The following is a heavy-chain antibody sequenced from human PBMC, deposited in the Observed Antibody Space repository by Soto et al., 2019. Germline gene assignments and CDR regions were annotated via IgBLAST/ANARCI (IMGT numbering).Heavy chain of an antibody. Sequence: GGSLRLSCAASGFTFSSYSMNWVRQAPGKGLEWLAVIWFDGSNNYYADSVKGLFTISRDNSKNMVYLQMNSLRAEDTAVYFCATKNWFDPWGQGTLVTVSS. CDR1: GFTFSSYS. J-gene: IGHJ5*02. CDR2: IWFDGSNN. CDR3: ATKNWFDP. V-gene: IGHV3-33*08.